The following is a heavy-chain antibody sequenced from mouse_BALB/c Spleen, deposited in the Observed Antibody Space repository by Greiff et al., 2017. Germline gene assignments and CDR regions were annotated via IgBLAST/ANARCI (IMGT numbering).Heavy chain of an antibody. D-gene: IGHD2-4*01. V-gene: IGHV5-6-5*01. Sequence: EVKLVESGGGLVKPGGSLKLSCAASGFTFSSYAMSWVRQTPEKRLEWVASISSGGSTYYPDSVKGRFTISRDNARNILYLQMSSLRSEDTAMYYCARRDYDPFAYWGQGTLVTVAA. J-gene: IGHJ3*01. CDR3: ARRDYDPFAY. CDR1: GFTFSSYA. CDR2: ISSGGST.